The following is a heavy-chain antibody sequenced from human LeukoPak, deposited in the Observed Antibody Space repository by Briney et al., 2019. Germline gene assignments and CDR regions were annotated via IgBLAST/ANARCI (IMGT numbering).Heavy chain of an antibody. CDR1: GFTFSSYW. D-gene: IGHD1-20*01. CDR3: ARDITIRMVPFDY. Sequence: PGGSLRLSCAASGFTFSSYWMTWVRQAPGKGLEWVANIKYDGSEKDYMDSVKGRFTISRDNAKNSLYLQMNSLRAEDTAVYYCARDITIRMVPFDYWGQGTLVTVSS. J-gene: IGHJ4*02. CDR2: IKYDGSEK. V-gene: IGHV3-7*01.